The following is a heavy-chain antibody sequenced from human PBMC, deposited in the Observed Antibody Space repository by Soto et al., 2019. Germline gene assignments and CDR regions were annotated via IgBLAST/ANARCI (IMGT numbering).Heavy chain of an antibody. J-gene: IGHJ5*02. CDR2: ISLYSDGT. CDR1: GYTFSNYG. V-gene: IGHV1-18*01. Sequence: QVQLVQSGGEVKRPGASVKVSCKTSGYTFSNYGITWVRQAPGQPLEWLGWISLYSDGTNYAQKVQGRVSMTTDKSTTTAYMELRSLRSDDTAVYYCARVVPGAEAWFGPWGQGTLVTVSS. D-gene: IGHD2-2*01. CDR3: ARVVPGAEAWFGP.